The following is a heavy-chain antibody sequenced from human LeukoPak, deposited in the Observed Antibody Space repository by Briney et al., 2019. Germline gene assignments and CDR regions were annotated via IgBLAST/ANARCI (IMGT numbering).Heavy chain of an antibody. V-gene: IGHV3-30*02. Sequence: GGSLRLSCAASGFTFNTYGMHWVRQAPGKGLEWVAFIRYDGSNKYYADSVKGRFTISRDNSKNTLYLQMNSLRAEDTAVYYCARVYYGSGSLHYYYYYMDVWGKGTTVTISS. CDR2: IRYDGSNK. J-gene: IGHJ6*03. CDR1: GFTFNTYG. CDR3: ARVYYGSGSLHYYYYYMDV. D-gene: IGHD3-10*01.